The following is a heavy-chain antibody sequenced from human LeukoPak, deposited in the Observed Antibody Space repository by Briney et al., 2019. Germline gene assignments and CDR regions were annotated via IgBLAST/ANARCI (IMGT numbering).Heavy chain of an antibody. J-gene: IGHJ1*01. CDR2: INRSGST. CDR1: GFTFSSYA. D-gene: IGHD6-19*01. Sequence: PGGSLRLSCAASGFTFSSYAMSWVRQPPGKGLEWIGEINRSGSTNYNPSLKSRVTISVDTSKNQFSLKLSSVTAADTAVYYCARGRYSSGWYPGYFQHWGQGTLVTVSS. V-gene: IGHV4-34*01. CDR3: ARGRYSSGWYPGYFQH.